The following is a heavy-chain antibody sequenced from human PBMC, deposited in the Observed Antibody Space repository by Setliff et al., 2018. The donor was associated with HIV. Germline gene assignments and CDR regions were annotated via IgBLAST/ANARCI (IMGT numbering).Heavy chain of an antibody. Sequence: GGSLRLSCTASGFTFGDYAMSWVRQAPGKGLEWVGFIRSKTYAGTTEYAASVKGRCTISRDDSKSIAYLQMNSLKTEDTAFYYCTRAYDTRGFYSSYWGQGTLVTVSS. CDR1: GFTFGDYA. CDR2: IRSKTYAGTT. CDR3: TRAYDTRGFYSSY. V-gene: IGHV3-49*04. J-gene: IGHJ4*02. D-gene: IGHD3-22*01.